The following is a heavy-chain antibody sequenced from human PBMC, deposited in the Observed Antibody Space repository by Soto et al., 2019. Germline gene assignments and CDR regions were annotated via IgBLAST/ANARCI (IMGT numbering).Heavy chain of an antibody. Sequence: PGGSLRLSCAASGFTCSSYGMHWVRQAPGKGLEWVAVISSDESNKDYGDSVKVRCTISRDNSKNTLYLQVSTLRNEDTAVYYCARDPTMGRGLIPLPCCGLDVWGQGTTVTVS. CDR1: GFTCSSYG. J-gene: IGHJ6*02. CDR3: ARDPTMGRGLIPLPCCGLDV. CDR2: ISSDESNK. D-gene: IGHD3-10*01. V-gene: IGHV3-30*03.